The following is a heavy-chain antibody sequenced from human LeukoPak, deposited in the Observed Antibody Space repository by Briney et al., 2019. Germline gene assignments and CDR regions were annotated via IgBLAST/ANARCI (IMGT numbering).Heavy chain of an antibody. Sequence: GASVKVSCKAAGYTFSSYGTGWVRQAPGEGLEWMGWINPYYGNADYAPRFQDRVTMTTDTSTSTAYLEVRSLRSDDTAVYYCARMNYDSSGYLPIDNWGQGTLVTVSS. CDR1: GYTFSSYG. J-gene: IGHJ4*02. D-gene: IGHD3-22*01. V-gene: IGHV1-18*01. CDR3: ARMNYDSSGYLPIDN. CDR2: INPYYGNA.